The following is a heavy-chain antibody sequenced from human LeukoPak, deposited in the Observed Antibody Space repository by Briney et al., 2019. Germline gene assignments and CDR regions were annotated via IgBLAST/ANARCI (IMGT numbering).Heavy chain of an antibody. CDR1: GFSFNSYI. D-gene: IGHD2/OR15-2a*01. J-gene: IGHJ4*02. CDR2: VWDDGNEQ. CDR3: AREEYSPSFDY. V-gene: IGHV3-33*01. Sequence: AGGSLRFSCAASGFSFNSYIMHWVRQAPDKGLEWVALVWDDGNEQYYADPVKGRFTISRDNSKSTLYLQMNSLRVEDTAVYYCAREEYSPSFDYWGQGALVTVSP.